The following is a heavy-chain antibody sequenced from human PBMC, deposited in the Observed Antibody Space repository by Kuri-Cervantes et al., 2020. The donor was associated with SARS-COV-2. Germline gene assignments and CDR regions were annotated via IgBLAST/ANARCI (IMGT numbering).Heavy chain of an antibody. D-gene: IGHD3-9*01. CDR1: GFTFSSYS. CDR2: ISSSSSTI. CDR3: TLTGWFDP. Sequence: LSLTCAASGFTFSSYSMNWVRQAPGKGLEWVSYISSSSSTIYYADSVKGRFTISRDNAKNPLYLQMNSLRAEDTAVYYCTLTGWFDPWGQGTLVTVSS. J-gene: IGHJ5*02. V-gene: IGHV3-48*04.